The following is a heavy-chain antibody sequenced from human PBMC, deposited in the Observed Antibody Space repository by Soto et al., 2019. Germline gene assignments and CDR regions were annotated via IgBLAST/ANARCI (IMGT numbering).Heavy chain of an antibody. V-gene: IGHV3-23*01. CDR2: ISASGGST. CDR3: ATSYSRSALSYFDY. D-gene: IGHD1-26*01. Sequence: VQLLESGGGLVQPGGSLRLSCAASGYTFSSYAMSWVRQAPGEGLEWVSGISASGGSTSYADSVKGRFTISRDNSVNTLYLQMRSLRGEDTAVYYCATSYSRSALSYFDYWGQGAPLTVSS. J-gene: IGHJ4*02. CDR1: GYTFSSYA.